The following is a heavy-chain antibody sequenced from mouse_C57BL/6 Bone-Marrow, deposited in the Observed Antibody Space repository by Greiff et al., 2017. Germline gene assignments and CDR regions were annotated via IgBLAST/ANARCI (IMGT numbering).Heavy chain of an antibody. CDR2: IRNKANGYTT. Sequence: DVMLVESGGGLVQPGGSLSLSCAASGFTFTDYYMSWVRQPPGKALEWLGFIRNKANGYTTEYSASVKGRFTISRDNSQSILYLQMNALRAEDSATYYCARYLTGTYYFDYWGQGTTLTVSS. D-gene: IGHD4-1*01. V-gene: IGHV7-3*01. J-gene: IGHJ2*01. CDR1: GFTFTDYY. CDR3: ARYLTGTYYFDY.